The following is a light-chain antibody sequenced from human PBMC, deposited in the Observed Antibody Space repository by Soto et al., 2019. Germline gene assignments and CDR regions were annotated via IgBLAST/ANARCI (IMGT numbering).Light chain of an antibody. Sequence: QSALTQPASVSGSPGQSIAISCTGTSSDVGAFNYVSWYQQHPGKAPKFMIFDVSSRPSGVSDRFSGSKSGNTASLTISGLQTEDEADYYRASYTTSSTYVFGTGTKLTVL. CDR1: SSDVGAFNY. CDR2: DVS. J-gene: IGLJ1*01. V-gene: IGLV2-14*03. CDR3: ASYTTSSTYV.